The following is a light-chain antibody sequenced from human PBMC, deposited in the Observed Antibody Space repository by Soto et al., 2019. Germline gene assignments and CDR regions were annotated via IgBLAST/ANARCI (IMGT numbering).Light chain of an antibody. J-gene: IGLJ2*01. CDR1: MRDVGAYNL. CDR3: SSYTTNSSLI. Sequence: QSALSQPASVSGSPGQSITISCAGTMRDVGAYNLVSWYQQHPGRAPQLIIYEVRNRPSGISFRSSGSTSGNTASLTISGLQAEDEDYYYCSSYTTNSSLIFGGGTKVTVL. CDR2: EVR. V-gene: IGLV2-14*01.